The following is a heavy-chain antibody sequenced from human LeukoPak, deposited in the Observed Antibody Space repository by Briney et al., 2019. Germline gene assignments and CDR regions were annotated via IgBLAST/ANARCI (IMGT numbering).Heavy chain of an antibody. Sequence: SETLSLTCAVYGGSFSGYYWSWIRQPPGKGLEWIGEINHSGSTNYNPSLKSRVTISVDTSKNQFSLKLSPVTAADTAVYYCARYCSGGSCYSRNRYYYYYGMDVWGQGTTVTVPS. CDR3: ARYCSGGSCYSRNRYYYYYGMDV. CDR2: INHSGST. J-gene: IGHJ6*02. CDR1: GGSFSGYY. D-gene: IGHD2-15*01. V-gene: IGHV4-34*01.